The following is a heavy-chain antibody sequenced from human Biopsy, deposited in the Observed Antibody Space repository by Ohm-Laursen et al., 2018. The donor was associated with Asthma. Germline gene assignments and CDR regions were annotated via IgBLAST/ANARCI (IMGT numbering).Heavy chain of an antibody. V-gene: IGHV1-3*04. CDR3: ARTYYDFLTGQVKDVFGV. Sequence: GASVKVSCKASGYNFISFAIHWVRQAPGQRLEWMGWVNTGNGDTKYSQKFQSRVTITRDTSASTAYMELRSLRSEDTATYYCARTYYDFLTGQVKDVFGVWGQGTMVTVSS. D-gene: IGHD3-9*01. CDR1: GYNFISFA. J-gene: IGHJ3*01. CDR2: VNTGNGDT.